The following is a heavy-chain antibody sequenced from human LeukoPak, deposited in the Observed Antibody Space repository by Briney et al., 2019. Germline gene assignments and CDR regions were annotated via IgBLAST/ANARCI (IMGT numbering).Heavy chain of an antibody. CDR3: AKEAGLFDV. CDR1: GFTFSSYG. Sequence: GGSLRLSCAAYGFTFSSYGMHWVRQAPGKGLEWVAYIRSDGSKEYHADSVKGRFIISRDNSKKILYLQMNSLRAEDTAMYYCAKEAGLFDVWGQGTMVTVSS. J-gene: IGHJ3*01. V-gene: IGHV3-30*02. CDR2: IRSDGSKE.